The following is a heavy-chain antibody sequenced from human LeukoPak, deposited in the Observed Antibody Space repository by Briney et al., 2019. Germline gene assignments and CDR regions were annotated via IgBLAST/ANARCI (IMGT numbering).Heavy chain of an antibody. V-gene: IGHV3-23*01. CDR1: GFTFSSYG. CDR2: ISGSGGST. D-gene: IGHD3-10*02. J-gene: IGHJ6*04. Sequence: GGTLRLSCAASGFTFSSYGMSWVGQAPGKGLGWVSAISGSGGSTYYADSVTGRFTISRDNAKNSMYLQMNSLRAEDTAVYYCAELGITMIGGVWGKGTTVTISS. CDR3: AELGITMIGGV.